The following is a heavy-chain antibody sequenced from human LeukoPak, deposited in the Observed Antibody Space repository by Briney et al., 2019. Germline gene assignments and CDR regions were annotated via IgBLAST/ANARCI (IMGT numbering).Heavy chain of an antibody. J-gene: IGHJ4*02. CDR1: GYTLTELS. Sequence: ASVKVSCKVSGYTLTELSMHWVRQAPGKGLEWMGGFDPEDGETIYAQKFQGRVTMTEDTSTDTAYMELSSLRSEDTAVYYCARDRYYDSSGSYYFDYWGQGTLVTVSS. D-gene: IGHD3-22*01. CDR2: FDPEDGET. CDR3: ARDRYYDSSGSYYFDY. V-gene: IGHV1-24*01.